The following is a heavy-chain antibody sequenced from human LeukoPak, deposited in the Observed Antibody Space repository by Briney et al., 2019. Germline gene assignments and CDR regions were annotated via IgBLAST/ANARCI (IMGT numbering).Heavy chain of an antibody. D-gene: IGHD2-15*01. CDR2: ISGSGGST. CDR1: GFTFSTYA. CDR3: AKSCSGGSCYPHY. Sequence: GGSLRLSCAASGFTFSTYAMSWVRQAPGKGLEWVSGISGSGGSTYYADSVKGRFTISRDNSKNTLYLQMNSLRAEDTAVYYCAKSCSGGSCYPHYWGQGTLVTVSS. J-gene: IGHJ4*02. V-gene: IGHV3-23*01.